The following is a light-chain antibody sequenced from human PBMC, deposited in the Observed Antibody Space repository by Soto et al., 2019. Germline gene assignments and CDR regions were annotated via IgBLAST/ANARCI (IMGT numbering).Light chain of an antibody. CDR3: KQYTNNNNTYM. CDR1: QTISNW. CDR2: HAS. Sequence: DIQLTQSPSSLSASVGDRVTITCRASQTISNWLAWYQQKPGKAPKLLVYHASTLQSGVPSRFSGSGSGTEFTLIITGLQPDDSANDFGKQYTNNNNTYMFGQGTKVDIK. J-gene: IGKJ2*01. V-gene: IGKV1-5*01.